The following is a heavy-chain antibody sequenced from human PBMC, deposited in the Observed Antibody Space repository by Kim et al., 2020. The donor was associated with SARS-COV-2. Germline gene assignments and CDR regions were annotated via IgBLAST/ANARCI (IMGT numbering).Heavy chain of an antibody. CDR2: IYHSGST. CDR1: GGSISSSNW. CDR3: ARDVLYYDSSGYSSPTFDN. Sequence: SETLSLTCAVSGGSISSSNWWSWVRQPPGKGLEWIGEIYHSGSTNYNPSLKSRVTISVDKSKNQFSLKLSSVTAADTAVYYCARDVLYYDSSGYSSPTFDNWGQRTLVTVSS. J-gene: IGHJ4*02. D-gene: IGHD3-22*01. V-gene: IGHV4-4*02.